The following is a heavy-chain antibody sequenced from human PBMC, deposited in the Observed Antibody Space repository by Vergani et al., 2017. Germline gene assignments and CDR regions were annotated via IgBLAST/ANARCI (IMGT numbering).Heavy chain of an antibody. J-gene: IGHJ4*02. CDR1: GFTFTSSA. CDR2: IVVGSGNT. CDR3: AAVYDILTGYYFDY. D-gene: IGHD3-9*01. V-gene: IGHV1-58*01. Sequence: QMQLVQSGPEVKKPGTSVKVSCKASGFTFTSSAVQWVRQARGQRLEWIGWIVVGSGNTNYAQKFQERVTITSDMSTSTAYMELSSLRSEDTAVYYCAAVYDILTGYYFDYWGQGTLVTVSS.